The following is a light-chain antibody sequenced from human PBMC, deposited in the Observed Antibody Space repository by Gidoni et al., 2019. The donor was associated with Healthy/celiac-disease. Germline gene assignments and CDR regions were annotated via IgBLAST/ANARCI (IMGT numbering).Light chain of an antibody. J-gene: IGKJ4*01. CDR2: DAS. CDR1: RSVSTY. Sequence: VLTQSPAPLSLSPGERATLSCRAGRSVSTYLAWYQQKPGQAPRLLIYDASNRATGIPARFSGSGSGTDFTLTISSLEPEDFAVYYCQQRSNWPLTFGGGTKVEIK. V-gene: IGKV3-11*01. CDR3: QQRSNWPLT.